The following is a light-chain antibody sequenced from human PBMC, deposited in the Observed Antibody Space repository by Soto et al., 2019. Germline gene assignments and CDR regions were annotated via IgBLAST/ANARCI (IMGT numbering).Light chain of an antibody. CDR1: QSVSKNY. Sequence: EIVLTQSPGTLSLSPGERGTLSCRASQSVSKNYLAWYQQKPGQAPRLLIYGASSRATGIPDRFSGSGSGTDFTLTISRLEPEDFAVYSCQQYASSPLTFGGGTNVEIK. CDR2: GAS. J-gene: IGKJ4*01. CDR3: QQYASSPLT. V-gene: IGKV3-20*01.